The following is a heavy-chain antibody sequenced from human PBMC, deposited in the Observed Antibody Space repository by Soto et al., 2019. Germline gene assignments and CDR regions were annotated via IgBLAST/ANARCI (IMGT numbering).Heavy chain of an antibody. J-gene: IGHJ6*02. Sequence: QVQLQESGPGLVKPSQTLSLTCTVSGGSISSGGYYWSWIRHHPGKGLAWIGYIYYSGSTYYNPSLKSRVTISVETSKNQFSRKLSSVTAADTAVYYCARDLQNSRLLYGMDVWGQGTTVTVSS. CDR1: GGSISSGGYY. CDR2: IYYSGST. CDR3: ARDLQNSRLLYGMDV. V-gene: IGHV4-31*03. D-gene: IGHD6-13*01.